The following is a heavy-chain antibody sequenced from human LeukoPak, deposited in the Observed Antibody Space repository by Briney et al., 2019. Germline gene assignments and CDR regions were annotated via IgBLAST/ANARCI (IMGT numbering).Heavy chain of an antibody. CDR1: GFTFTKYA. D-gene: IGHD2-2*01. CDR3: AKDRCSRTSCRNLFDP. J-gene: IGHJ5*02. CDR2: IGGSGTKT. Sequence: GGSLRLSCAASGFTFTKYAMSWVRQAAGKGLEWVSAIGGSGTKTFYADSVKGRFAISRDNSKNTLYLQMNTLTVEDTAVYYCAKDRCSRTSCRNLFDPWGQGILVTVSS. V-gene: IGHV3-23*01.